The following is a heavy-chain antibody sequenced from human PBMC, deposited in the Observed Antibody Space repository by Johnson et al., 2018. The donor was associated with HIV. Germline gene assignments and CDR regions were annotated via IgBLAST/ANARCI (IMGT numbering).Heavy chain of an antibody. CDR3: ARIRVAVITEVGAFDI. J-gene: IGHJ3*02. V-gene: IGHV3-30-3*01. CDR2: ISYDGSNK. Sequence: QVQLVESGGGVVQPGRSLRLSCAASGFTFSSYAMHWVRQAPGKGLEWVAVISYDGSNKYYADSVKGRFTISRDNSKNTLYLQMNSLRAEDTAVYYCARIRVAVITEVGAFDIWGRGTMVTVSS. D-gene: IGHD3-22*01. CDR1: GFTFSSYA.